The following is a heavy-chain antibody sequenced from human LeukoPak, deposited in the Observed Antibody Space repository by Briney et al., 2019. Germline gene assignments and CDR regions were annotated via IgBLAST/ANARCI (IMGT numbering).Heavy chain of an antibody. J-gene: IGHJ4*02. Sequence: PSETLSLTCTVSGGSISSYYWSWIRQPPGKGLEGSGYIYYSGSTNYNPSLKSRVTISVDTSKNQFSLKLSSVTAADTAVYYCARHRIAAAGPYYFDYWGQGTLVTVSS. D-gene: IGHD6-13*01. CDR3: ARHRIAAAGPYYFDY. CDR2: IYYSGST. CDR1: GGSISSYY. V-gene: IGHV4-59*08.